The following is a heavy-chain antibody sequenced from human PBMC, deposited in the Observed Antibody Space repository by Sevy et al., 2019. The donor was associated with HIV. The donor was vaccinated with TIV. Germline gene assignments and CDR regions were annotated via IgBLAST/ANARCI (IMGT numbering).Heavy chain of an antibody. D-gene: IGHD3-16*02. CDR3: ARAGRLRLGELSSGPDY. CDR2: ISYEGNK. V-gene: IGHV3-30*03. J-gene: IGHJ4*02. Sequence: GGSLRLSCTASGFNFNTYGMHWVRQAPGKGLEWLAIISYEGNKYYADSVEGRFTISRDNSRNTLYLEMNSLKSEDTAVFHCARAGRLRLGELSSGPDYWGPGTLVTVSS. CDR1: GFNFNTYG.